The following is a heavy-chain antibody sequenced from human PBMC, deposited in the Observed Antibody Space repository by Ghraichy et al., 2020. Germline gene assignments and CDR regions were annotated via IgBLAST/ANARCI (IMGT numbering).Heavy chain of an antibody. CDR1: GGSISSGGYY. J-gene: IGHJ3*02. CDR3: ARRVYDSSGYYYRSAFDI. CDR2: IYYSGST. V-gene: IGHV4-31*03. Sequence: SETLSLTCTVSGGSISSGGYYWSWIRQHPGKGLEWIGYIYYSGSTYHNPSLKSRVTISVETSKNQISLKLSSVTAADTAVYYCARRVYDSSGYYYRSAFDIWGQGTMVAVSS. D-gene: IGHD3-22*01.